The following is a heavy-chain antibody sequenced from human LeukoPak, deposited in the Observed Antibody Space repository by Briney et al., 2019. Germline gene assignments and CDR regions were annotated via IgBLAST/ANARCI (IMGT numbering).Heavy chain of an antibody. CDR2: IIPIFGTA. CDR1: GRTFSSYA. CDR3: ARDTYYYDSSGYYYFDY. V-gene: IGHV1-69*13. Sequence: SVKVSCKASGRTFSSYAISWVRQAPGPALEWMGGIIPIFGTANYAQKFQGRVTITADESTSTAYMELSSLRSEDTAVYYCARDTYYYDSSGYYYFDYWGQGTLVTVSS. D-gene: IGHD3-22*01. J-gene: IGHJ4*02.